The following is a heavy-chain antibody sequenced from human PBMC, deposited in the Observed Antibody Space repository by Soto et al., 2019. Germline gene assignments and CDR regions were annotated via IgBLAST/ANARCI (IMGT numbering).Heavy chain of an antibody. CDR1: GYTFTSYG. Sequence: EASVKVSCKASGYTFTSYGISWVRQAPGQGLEWMGWISAYNGNTNYAQKLQGRVTMTTDTSTSTAYMELSSLRSEDTAVYYCARVGQVIYCRGGRSPGAFDIWGTGTMVTVSS. D-gene: IGHD2-15*01. J-gene: IGHJ3*02. CDR3: ARVGQVIYCRGGRSPGAFDI. CDR2: ISAYNGNT. V-gene: IGHV1-18*01.